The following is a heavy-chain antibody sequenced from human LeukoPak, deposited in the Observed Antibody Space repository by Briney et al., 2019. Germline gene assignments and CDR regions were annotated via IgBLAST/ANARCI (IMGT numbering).Heavy chain of an antibody. CDR2: IYHSGST. CDR3: ATRLGYCSSTSCPGDY. J-gene: IGHJ4*02. CDR1: GGSISSSNW. D-gene: IGHD2-2*01. V-gene: IGHV4-4*02. Sequence: PSETLSLTCAVSGGSISSSNWWSWVRQPPGKGLEWIGEIYHSGSTNYNPSLKSRVTISVDTSKNQFSLKLSSVTAADTAVYYCATRLGYCSSTSCPGDYWGQGTLVTVSS.